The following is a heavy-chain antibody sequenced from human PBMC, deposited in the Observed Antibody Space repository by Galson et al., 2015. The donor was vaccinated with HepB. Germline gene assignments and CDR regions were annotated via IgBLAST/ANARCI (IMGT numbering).Heavy chain of an antibody. Sequence: SVKVSCKASGYTFTKYAMHWVRQAPGQRPEWMGWMNAGNGNTEYSQKFQGRVTITRDTPATTAYMELSSLRSEDTAVYYCAREGQQLYLFDYWGQGTLVTCSS. CDR1: GYTFTKYA. V-gene: IGHV1-3*01. CDR3: AREGQQLYLFDY. J-gene: IGHJ4*02. CDR2: MNAGNGNT. D-gene: IGHD6-13*01.